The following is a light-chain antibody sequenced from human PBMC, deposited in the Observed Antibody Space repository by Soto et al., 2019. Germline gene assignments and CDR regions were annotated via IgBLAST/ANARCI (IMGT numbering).Light chain of an antibody. CDR3: HSYDVSLRGPA. Sequence: QSVLTQPPSLSGAPGQRVTISCTGSRSNIGAGYDVHWYQHLPGTAPKVLIFDNSNRPSGVPDRFSGSKSGTSASLAITGLQAEDGAVYYSHSYDVSLRGPAFGGGTKVTVL. V-gene: IGLV1-40*01. J-gene: IGLJ2*01. CDR1: RSNIGAGYD. CDR2: DNS.